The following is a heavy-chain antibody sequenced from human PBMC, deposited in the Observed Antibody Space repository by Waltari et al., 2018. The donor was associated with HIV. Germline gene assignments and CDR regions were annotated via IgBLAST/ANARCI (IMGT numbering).Heavy chain of an antibody. Sequence: QVQLVQSGPEVKKSGASVNVSCKASRHTFTDYYIHWVRQAPGQGLEWMRGTNPQGGTTKYDLQSHGRVTLTRDTSTSTAHMELNSLRSDDTAVYFCAKGGAIVVVTAIRYYGLDVWGQGTTVTVSS. D-gene: IGHD2-21*02. V-gene: IGHV1-2*07. CDR3: AKGGAIVVVTAIRYYGLDV. CDR2: TNPQGGTT. J-gene: IGHJ6*02. CDR1: RHTFTDYY.